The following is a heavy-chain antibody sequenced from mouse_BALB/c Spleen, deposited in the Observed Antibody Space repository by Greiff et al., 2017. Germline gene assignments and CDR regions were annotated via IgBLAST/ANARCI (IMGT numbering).Heavy chain of an antibody. CDR1: GYTFTDYW. CDR3: ARRGGNLRGFDY. D-gene: IGHD2-1*01. CDR2: IDTSDSYT. J-gene: IGHJ2*01. Sequence: QVQLQQPGAELVMPGASVKMSCKASGYTFTDYWMHWVKQRPGQGLEWIGAIDTSDSYTSYNQKFKGKATLTVDESSSTAYMQLSSLTSEDSAVYYCARRGGNLRGFDYWGQGTTLTVSS. V-gene: IGHV1-69*01.